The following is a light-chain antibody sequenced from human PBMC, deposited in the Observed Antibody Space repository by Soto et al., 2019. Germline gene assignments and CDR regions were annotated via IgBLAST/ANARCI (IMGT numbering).Light chain of an antibody. CDR2: GAS. CDR3: QQYGRSPGLFT. V-gene: IGKV3-20*01. CDR1: QTVSSNY. Sequence: EIVLTQSQGTLSLSPGERGTLSGTASQTVSSNYLAWYQQKPGQAPRLLLYGASSRATATPDRFSGSGSGTDFTRTISRLEPEEFAGYYCQQYGRSPGLFTFGPGTKVDIK. J-gene: IGKJ3*01.